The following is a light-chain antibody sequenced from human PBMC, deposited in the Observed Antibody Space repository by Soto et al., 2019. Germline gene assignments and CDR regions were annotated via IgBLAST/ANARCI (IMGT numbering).Light chain of an antibody. V-gene: IGKV3-20*01. Sequence: EIVLTQSPGTLSLSPGERATLSCRASQSVTSNYLAWYQQKPGRAPRLLIFVASIRATGLPGRFSGSGSGTDFTLTISRLEPEDFAVYHCQQYGSSPTTFGQGTKVEVK. CDR1: QSVTSNY. J-gene: IGKJ1*01. CDR3: QQYGSSPTT. CDR2: VAS.